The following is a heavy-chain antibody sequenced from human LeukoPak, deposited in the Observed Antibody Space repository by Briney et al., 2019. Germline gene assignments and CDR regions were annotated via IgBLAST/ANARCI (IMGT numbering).Heavy chain of an antibody. CDR3: ARRSCSSTSCPVPRYFDL. CDR2: IYPGDSDT. Sequence: GESLQISCKGSGYSFTSYWIGWVRQMPGKGLEWMGIIYPGDSDTRYSPSFQGQVTISADKSISTAYLQWSSLKASDTAMYYCARRSCSSTSCPVPRYFDLWGRGTLVTVSS. CDR1: GYSFTSYW. D-gene: IGHD2-2*01. V-gene: IGHV5-51*01. J-gene: IGHJ2*01.